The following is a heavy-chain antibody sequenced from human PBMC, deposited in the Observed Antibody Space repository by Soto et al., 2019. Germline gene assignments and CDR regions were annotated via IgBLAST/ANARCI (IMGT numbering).Heavy chain of an antibody. Sequence: GGSLRLSCAASGFTFSSYAMSWVRQAPGKGLEWVSAISGSGGSTYYADSVKGRFTISRDNSKNTLYLQMNSLRAEDTAVYYCAKGDTMVRGVTDYFDYWGQGTLVTVSS. CDR2: ISGSGGST. V-gene: IGHV3-23*01. D-gene: IGHD3-10*01. CDR3: AKGDTMVRGVTDYFDY. CDR1: GFTFSSYA. J-gene: IGHJ4*02.